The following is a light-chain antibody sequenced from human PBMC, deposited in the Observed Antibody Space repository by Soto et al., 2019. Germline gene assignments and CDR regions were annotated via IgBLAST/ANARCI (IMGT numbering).Light chain of an antibody. Sequence: DIQMTQSPSTLSASVGYIVTIIFRASQSISSWLAWYQQKPGKAPKLLIYKASSLESGVPLRFSGSGSGTEFTLTISSLQPDDFATYYCQQYNSYSPLTFGGGTKVDIK. V-gene: IGKV1-5*03. CDR3: QQYNSYSPLT. CDR2: KAS. CDR1: QSISSW. J-gene: IGKJ4*01.